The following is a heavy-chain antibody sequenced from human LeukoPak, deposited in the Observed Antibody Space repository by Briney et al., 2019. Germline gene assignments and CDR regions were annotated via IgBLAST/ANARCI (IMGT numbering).Heavy chain of an antibody. Sequence: GGSLRLSCAASGFTFSNYWIHWVRQAPGKALVWVSRISSDGSRTSYADSVKGRFTISRDNAKNTLYLQMNSLRAEDTAVYYCGRDTGDGYNSYFDYWGQGTLVTVSS. D-gene: IGHD5-24*01. CDR2: ISSDGSRT. CDR1: GFTFSNYW. CDR3: GRDTGDGYNSYFDY. V-gene: IGHV3-74*01. J-gene: IGHJ4*02.